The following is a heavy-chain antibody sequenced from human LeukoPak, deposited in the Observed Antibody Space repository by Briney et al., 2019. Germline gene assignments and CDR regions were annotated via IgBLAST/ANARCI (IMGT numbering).Heavy chain of an antibody. Sequence: PGGSLRLSCAASGFTFSSYSMNWVRQAPGKGLEWVSSISSSGSYIYYADSVKGRFTISRDNAKNSLYLQMNSLRAEGTAVYYCARELWFGEFHDAFDIWGQGTMVTVSS. V-gene: IGHV3-21*01. CDR3: ARELWFGEFHDAFDI. J-gene: IGHJ3*02. CDR1: GFTFSSYS. CDR2: ISSSGSYI. D-gene: IGHD3-10*01.